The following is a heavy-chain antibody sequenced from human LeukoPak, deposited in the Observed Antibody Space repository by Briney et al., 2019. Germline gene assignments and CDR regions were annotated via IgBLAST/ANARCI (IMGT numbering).Heavy chain of an antibody. J-gene: IGHJ4*02. CDR1: GFTFTSST. V-gene: IGHV1-58*02. CDR3: AGTPWFGELTLDY. Sequence: SVKVSCKASGFTFTSSTIQWVRQARGQRLEWIGWIVVGSGNTNYAQKFQERVIITRDMSTTTVYKELSSLRSEDTAVYYCAGTPWFGELTLDYWGQGTLVTVSS. CDR2: IVVGSGNT. D-gene: IGHD3-10*01.